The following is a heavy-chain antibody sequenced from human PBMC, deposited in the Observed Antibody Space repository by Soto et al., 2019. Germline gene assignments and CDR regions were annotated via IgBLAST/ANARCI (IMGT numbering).Heavy chain of an antibody. CDR3: ARERISLVRGVIPPDY. J-gene: IGHJ4*02. V-gene: IGHV3-33*01. CDR2: IWYDGSNK. CDR1: GFTFSSYG. D-gene: IGHD3-10*01. Sequence: QVQLVESGGGVVQPGRSLRLSCAASGFTFSSYGMHWVRQAPGKGLEWVSVIWYDGSNKYYADSVKGRFTISRDNSKNPLHRQLNSLRAEDKAVYYCARERISLVRGVIPPDYWGQGTLVTVAS.